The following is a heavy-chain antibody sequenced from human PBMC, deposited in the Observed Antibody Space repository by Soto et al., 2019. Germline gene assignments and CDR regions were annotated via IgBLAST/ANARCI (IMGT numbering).Heavy chain of an antibody. Sequence: EVQLVESGGGIVQPGGSLRLSCAASGFTFSSYWMHWVRQAPGKGLVWVSRINGDGSTTKYAESVTGRITMSRDNAKNTLYLQMNSLRAEDTAVFYCARDPDISGGLHYYTSMDLWGRGTTVTVSS. J-gene: IGHJ6*03. V-gene: IGHV3-74*03. CDR2: INGDGSTT. CDR1: GFTFSSYW. D-gene: IGHD2-15*01. CDR3: ARDPDISGGLHYYTSMDL.